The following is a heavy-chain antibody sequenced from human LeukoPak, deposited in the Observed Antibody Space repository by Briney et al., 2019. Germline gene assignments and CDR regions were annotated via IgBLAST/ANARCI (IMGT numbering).Heavy chain of an antibody. CDR2: IYHSGST. CDR1: GGSFSGYY. Sequence: PSETLSLTCAVYGGSFSGYYWSWIRQPPGKGLEWIGYIYHSGSTYYNPSLKSRVTISVDRSKNQFSLKLSSVTAADTTVYYCARAQDYYDSTGAFDIWGRGTMVTVSS. V-gene: IGHV4-34*01. D-gene: IGHD3-22*01. J-gene: IGHJ3*02. CDR3: ARAQDYYDSTGAFDI.